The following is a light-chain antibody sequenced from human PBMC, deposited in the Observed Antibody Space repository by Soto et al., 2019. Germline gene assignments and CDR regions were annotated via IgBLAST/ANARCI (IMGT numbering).Light chain of an antibody. CDR2: DVN. J-gene: IGLJ1*01. CDR1: SSDVGGYNF. V-gene: IGLV2-14*01. CDR3: SSYKSSSTLPYV. Sequence: QSALTQPASASGSPGQSITISCTGTSSDVGGYNFVSWYQQYPDKAPKLMIYDVNTRPSGVSNRFSGSKSGNTTSLTISGLEAEGEAEYYCSSYKSSSTLPYVFGTGTKLTVL.